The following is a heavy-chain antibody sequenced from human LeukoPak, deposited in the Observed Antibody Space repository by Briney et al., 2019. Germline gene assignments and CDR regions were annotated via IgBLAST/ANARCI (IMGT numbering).Heavy chain of an antibody. J-gene: IGHJ4*02. CDR3: ARHIYNYYDSSGYFKFDY. Sequence: PGGSLRLSCAASGFTFSSYSMNWVRQAPGKGLEWVSSISSSSSYIYYADSVKGRFTISRDNAKNSLYLQMNSLRAEDTAVYYCARHIYNYYDSSGYFKFDYWGQGTLVTVSS. CDR2: ISSSSSYI. D-gene: IGHD3-22*01. V-gene: IGHV3-21*01. CDR1: GFTFSSYS.